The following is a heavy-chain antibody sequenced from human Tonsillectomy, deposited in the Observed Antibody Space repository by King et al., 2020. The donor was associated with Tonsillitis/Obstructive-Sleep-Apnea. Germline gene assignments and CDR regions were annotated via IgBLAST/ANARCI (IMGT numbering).Heavy chain of an antibody. CDR3: ARDEAIFGVVIRSGPPNDY. Sequence: LQLVQSGAEVKEPGASVKVSCRASGYTFSSSGFSWVRQAPGQGLEWMGWISAYNGNTNCAQKFQGRVTMTTDTPTSTVYMELRSLRSDDTAVYYCARDEAIFGVVIRSGPPNDYWGQGTLVTVSS. CDR1: GYTFSSSG. D-gene: IGHD3-3*01. CDR2: ISAYNGNT. J-gene: IGHJ4*02. V-gene: IGHV1-18*01.